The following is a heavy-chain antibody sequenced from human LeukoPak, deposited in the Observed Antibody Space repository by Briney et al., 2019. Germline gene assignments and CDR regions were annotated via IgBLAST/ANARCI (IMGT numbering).Heavy chain of an antibody. V-gene: IGHV3-21*01. CDR1: EFTFSSYS. CDR2: ISSSSSYI. Sequence: GGSLRLSCAASEFTFSSYSMNWVRQAPGKGLEWVSSISSSSSYIYYADSVKGRFTISRDNAKNSLYLQMNSLRAEDTAVYYCAREAGPYTGFDYWGQGTPVTVSS. J-gene: IGHJ4*02. CDR3: AREAGPYTGFDY. D-gene: IGHD3-16*01.